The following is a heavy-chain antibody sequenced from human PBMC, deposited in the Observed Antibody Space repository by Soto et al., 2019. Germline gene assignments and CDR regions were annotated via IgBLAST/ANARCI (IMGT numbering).Heavy chain of an antibody. D-gene: IGHD5-12*01. CDR1: GGSFSGYY. Sequence: QVQLHQWGAGLLKPSETLSLTCAVYGGSFSGYYWSWIRQPPGKGLEWIGEIYHSGSTNYNPSLKSRVTISVDTSKNQFSLKLSSVTAADTAVYYCARGSPYSGYAWWGQGTLVTVSS. J-gene: IGHJ4*02. V-gene: IGHV4-34*01. CDR3: ARGSPYSGYAW. CDR2: IYHSGST.